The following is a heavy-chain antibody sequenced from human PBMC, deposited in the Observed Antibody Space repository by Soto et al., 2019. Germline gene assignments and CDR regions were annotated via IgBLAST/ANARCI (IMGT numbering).Heavy chain of an antibody. CDR3: ARSTTVTLFDY. J-gene: IGHJ4*02. D-gene: IGHD4-17*01. CDR2: INPSGGST. V-gene: IGHV1-46*03. Sequence: ASVKVSCKGSGYTFTSYYMHWVRQAPGQGLEWMGIINPSGGSTSYAQKFQGRVTMTRDTSTSTVYMELSSLRSEDTAVYYCARSTTVTLFDYWGQGTLVTVSS. CDR1: GYTFTSYY.